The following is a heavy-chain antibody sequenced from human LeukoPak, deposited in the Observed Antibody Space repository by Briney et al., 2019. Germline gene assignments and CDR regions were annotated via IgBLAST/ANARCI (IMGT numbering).Heavy chain of an antibody. J-gene: IGHJ4*02. Sequence: ASVKVSCKASGYTFTSYGISWVRQAPGQGLEWMGGIIPIFGTANYAQKFQGRVTITADESTSTAYMELSSLRSEDTAVYYCARDSKRPPQLWQNSFDYWGQGTLVTVSS. CDR2: IIPIFGTA. D-gene: IGHD5-18*01. V-gene: IGHV1-69*13. CDR1: GYTFTSYG. CDR3: ARDSKRPPQLWQNSFDY.